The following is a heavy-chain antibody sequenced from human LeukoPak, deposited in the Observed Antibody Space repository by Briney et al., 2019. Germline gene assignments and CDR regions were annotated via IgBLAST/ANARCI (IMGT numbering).Heavy chain of an antibody. CDR3: AHDRAGIGFDP. CDR2: IYWNDDK. D-gene: IGHD3-22*01. Sequence: ESGPTLANPPQTLTLTCTFSGFSLSTTGVGVTWVRQPPGKALEWLALIYWNDDKHYSPSLKTRLTITKDTSKNQVVLTMTNMDPVDTATYYCAHDRAGIGFDPWGQGTLVTASS. V-gene: IGHV2-5*01. J-gene: IGHJ5*02. CDR1: GFSLSTTGVG.